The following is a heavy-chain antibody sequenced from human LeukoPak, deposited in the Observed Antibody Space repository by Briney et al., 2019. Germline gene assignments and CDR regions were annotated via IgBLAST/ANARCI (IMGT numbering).Heavy chain of an antibody. J-gene: IGHJ4*02. V-gene: IGHV3-30*03. Sequence: GRSLRLSCAASGFTFSSYGMHWVRQAPGKGLEWVAVISYDGSNKYYADSVKGRFTISRDNSKNTLYLQMNSLRAEDTAVYFCARDWSAVAAPDYFDYWGQGTLVTVPA. CDR2: ISYDGSNK. CDR1: GFTFSSYG. CDR3: ARDWSAVAAPDYFDY. D-gene: IGHD6-19*01.